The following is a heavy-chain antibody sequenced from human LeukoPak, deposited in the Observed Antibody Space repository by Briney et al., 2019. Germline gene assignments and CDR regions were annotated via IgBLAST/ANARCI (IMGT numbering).Heavy chain of an antibody. J-gene: IGHJ6*02. Sequence: KAGGSLRLSCAASGFTFSSYDMHWVRQATGKGLEWVSAIGTAGDTCHPGSVKGRFTISRENAKNSLYLQMNSLRAGDTAVYYCARGAVGMDVWGQGTTVTVSS. CDR3: ARGAVGMDV. D-gene: IGHD3-16*01. V-gene: IGHV3-13*01. CDR2: IGTAGDT. CDR1: GFTFSSYD.